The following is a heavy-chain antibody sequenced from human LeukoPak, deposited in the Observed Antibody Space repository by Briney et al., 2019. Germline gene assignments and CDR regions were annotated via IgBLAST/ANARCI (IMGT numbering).Heavy chain of an antibody. J-gene: IGHJ4*02. Sequence: GGSLRLSCAASGFNFDDYAMHWVRQAPGKGLEWVSGISWNSKNIAYVDSVKGRLTISRDNTKNSLYLQMNSLRAEDTAVYFCAREGVLAAADYWGQGTLVTVSS. D-gene: IGHD2-2*01. CDR2: ISWNSKNI. CDR1: GFNFDDYA. V-gene: IGHV3-9*01. CDR3: AREGVLAAADY.